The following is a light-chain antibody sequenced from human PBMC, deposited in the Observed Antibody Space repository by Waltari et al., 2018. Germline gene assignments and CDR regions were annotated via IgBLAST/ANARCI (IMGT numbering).Light chain of an antibody. Sequence: NFMLTQPHSVPEPPGTTVTISCTRSGGSIVSNQLQWYPQRPGSSPTTVIFDDNQRPTGVPDRFSGSIHSSSNSASLTISGLKTEDEADYYCQSYDANNRVFGGGTKLTVL. CDR2: DDN. CDR3: QSYDANNRV. CDR1: GGSIVSNQ. J-gene: IGLJ2*01. V-gene: IGLV6-57*01.